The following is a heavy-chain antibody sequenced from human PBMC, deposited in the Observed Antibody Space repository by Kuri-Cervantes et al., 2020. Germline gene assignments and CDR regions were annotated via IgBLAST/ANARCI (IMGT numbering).Heavy chain of an antibody. V-gene: IGHV1-8*01. CDR3: ARDIFANGLHWETTYYYFDY. J-gene: IGHJ4*02. D-gene: IGHD1-14*01. CDR2: MNPNSGNT. CDR1: GYTFTSYD. Sequence: ASVKVSCKASGYTFTSYDINWVRQATGQGLEWMGWMNPNSGNTGYAQKFQGRVTMTRNTSISTAYMELSSLRSEDTAVYYCARDIFANGLHWETTYYYFDYWGQGTLVTVSS.